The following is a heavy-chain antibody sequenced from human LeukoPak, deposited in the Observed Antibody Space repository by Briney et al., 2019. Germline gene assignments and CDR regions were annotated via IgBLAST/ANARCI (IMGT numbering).Heavy chain of an antibody. CDR1: GGSISSYY. CDR3: ARVGFVTSLANDAFDI. CDR2: IYYSGST. J-gene: IGHJ3*02. V-gene: IGHV4-59*01. Sequence: SETLSLTCTVSGGSISSYYWSWIRQPPGKGLEWIGYIYYSGSTNYNPSLKSRVTISVDTSKNQFSLKLSSVTAADTAVYYCARVGFVTSLANDAFDIWGQGTMVTVSS. D-gene: IGHD4-17*01.